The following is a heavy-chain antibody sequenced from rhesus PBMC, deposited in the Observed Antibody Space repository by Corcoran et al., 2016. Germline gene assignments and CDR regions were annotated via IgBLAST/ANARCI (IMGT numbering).Heavy chain of an antibody. CDR3: AKGSSGSSYFDF. Sequence: EVQLVQSGAEVKRPGESLKISCKTSGYSFTSYWISWVRQLPGKGLEWMGASDPSESDTRYSPSFQGQVTSAADKSISTTYLQWSSLKASDSATYYCAKGSSGSSYFDFWGQGVLVTVSS. CDR2: SDPSESDT. V-gene: IGHV5-2*01. J-gene: IGHJ4*01. D-gene: IGHD6-25*01. CDR1: GYSFTSYW.